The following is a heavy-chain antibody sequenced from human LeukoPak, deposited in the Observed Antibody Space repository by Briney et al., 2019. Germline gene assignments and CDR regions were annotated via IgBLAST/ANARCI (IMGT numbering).Heavy chain of an antibody. CDR1: GFTFSSYG. J-gene: IGHJ4*02. CDR3: AKTNGYYSD. CDR2: ISGSGGTT. V-gene: IGHV3-23*01. D-gene: IGHD3-22*01. Sequence: PGGSLRLSCAASGFTFSSYGMNWVRQAPGKGLEWVSGISGSGGTTYYADSVKGRFTISRGNSKNSLSLQVSSLGAEDTAVYYCAKTNGYYSDWGQGTLVTVSS.